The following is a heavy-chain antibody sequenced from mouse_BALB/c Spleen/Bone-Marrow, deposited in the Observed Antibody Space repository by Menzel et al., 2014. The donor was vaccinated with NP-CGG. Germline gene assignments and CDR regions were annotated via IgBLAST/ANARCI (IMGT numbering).Heavy chain of an antibody. V-gene: IGHV1-87*01. CDR3: ARCYRFPHAMDY. CDR2: IYPGDGDT. D-gene: IGHD2-14*01. CDR1: GYTFTGYW. J-gene: IGHJ4*01. Sequence: LVESGAVLARPGASVKLSCKTSGYTFTGYWMQLVKQRPGQGLEWMRAIYPGDGDTTYSQKFKGKAPMTADKSYSTACMQLTYLASEDSAVYYCARCYRFPHAMDYWGQGISVTVSS.